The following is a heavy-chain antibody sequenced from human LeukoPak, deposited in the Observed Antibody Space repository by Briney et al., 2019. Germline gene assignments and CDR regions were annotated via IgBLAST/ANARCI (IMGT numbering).Heavy chain of an antibody. CDR1: GFTFSSYG. CDR2: ISYDGSNK. V-gene: IGHV3-30*03. J-gene: IGHJ4*02. CDR3: ARRAGAYSHPYDY. D-gene: IGHD4/OR15-4a*01. Sequence: GGSLRLSCAASGFTFSSYGMHWVRQAPGKGLEWVAVISYDGSNKYYADSVKGRFTISRDNSKNTLYLQMNSLRAEDTAVYYCARRAGAYSHPYDYWGQGTLVTVSS.